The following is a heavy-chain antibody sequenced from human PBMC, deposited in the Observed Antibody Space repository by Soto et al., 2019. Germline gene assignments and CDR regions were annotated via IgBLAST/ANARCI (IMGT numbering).Heavy chain of an antibody. Sequence: ASVKVSCKASGYTFTSYYMHWVRQAPGQGLEWMGIINPSGGSTSYAQKFQGRVTMTRDTSTSTVYMELSSLRSEDTAVYYCASRSDYCSGGSCYPRGYYYMDVWGKGTTVTVSS. J-gene: IGHJ6*03. V-gene: IGHV1-46*03. CDR1: GYTFTSYY. D-gene: IGHD2-15*01. CDR3: ASRSDYCSGGSCYPRGYYYMDV. CDR2: INPSGGST.